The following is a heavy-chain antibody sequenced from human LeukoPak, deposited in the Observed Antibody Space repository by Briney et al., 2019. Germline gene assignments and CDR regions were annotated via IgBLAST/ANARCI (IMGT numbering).Heavy chain of an antibody. Sequence: PGGSLRLSCAASGFTFDDYGMSWVRQAPGKGLEWVSGINLNGGSPAYAAPVEGRFTISRSDAKNSQYLQMNSRSVRDTAVYYCAKAQTYGDSRPLLAYWGQGTLVTVSS. D-gene: IGHD4-17*01. CDR1: GFTFDDYG. J-gene: IGHJ4*02. CDR3: AKAQTYGDSRPLLAY. CDR2: INLNGGSP. V-gene: IGHV3-20*04.